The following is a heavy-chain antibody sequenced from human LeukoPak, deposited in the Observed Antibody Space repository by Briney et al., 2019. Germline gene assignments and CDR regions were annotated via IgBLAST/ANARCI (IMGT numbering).Heavy chain of an antibody. CDR1: GYTFTSYD. Sequence: ASVKVSCKASGYTFTSYDINWVRQATGQGLEWMGWMNPNSGNTGYAQKFQGRVTITRNTSISTAYMELSILRSEDTAVYYCARGTSEDSSWYDCWGQGTLVTVSS. CDR3: ARGTSEDSSWYDC. D-gene: IGHD6-13*01. V-gene: IGHV1-8*03. J-gene: IGHJ5*01. CDR2: MNPNSGNT.